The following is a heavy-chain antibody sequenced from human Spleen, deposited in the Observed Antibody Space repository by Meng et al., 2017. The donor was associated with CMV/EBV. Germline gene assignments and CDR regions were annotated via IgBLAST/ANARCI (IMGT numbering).Heavy chain of an antibody. CDR1: GYTFTGYN. J-gene: IGHJ4*02. D-gene: IGHD1-26*01. CDR3: ARGGSGSYLDY. Sequence: QVQLVQSVSELKKPVSSVQVSSKASGYTFTGYNMHWVRQAPGQGLEWMGWINPNSGGTNYAQKFQGRVTMTRDTSISTAYMELSRLRSDDTAVYYCARGGSGSYLDYWGQGTLVTVSS. CDR2: INPNSGGT. V-gene: IGHV1-2*02.